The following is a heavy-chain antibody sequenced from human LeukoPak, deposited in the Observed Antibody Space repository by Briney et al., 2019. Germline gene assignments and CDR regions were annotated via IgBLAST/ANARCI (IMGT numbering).Heavy chain of an antibody. Sequence: SQTLSLTFTLSGGSFSSGSYSWSWIRHPAGKGLEWLGRIYSSGSTNYNPSLKSLVTVSVDTSRNQFSLKLSTVTAADTAVYYCARYGDYGGFGYWGQGTLVTVSS. CDR3: ARYGDYGGFGY. CDR1: GGSFSSGSYS. D-gene: IGHD4-23*01. J-gene: IGHJ4*02. V-gene: IGHV4-61*02. CDR2: IYSSGST.